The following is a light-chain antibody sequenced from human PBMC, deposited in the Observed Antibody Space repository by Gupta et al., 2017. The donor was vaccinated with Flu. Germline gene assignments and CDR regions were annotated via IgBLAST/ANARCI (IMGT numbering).Light chain of an antibody. Sequence: EIVMTQSPDTLSVSPGERATLSCRASQSVSSNLAWYQHKPGLAPRLLIYGASTRATGIADRFSGSGFGTEFTLTISSRQSEDFAVYYCQQDEDWPPITFGQGTLMEIK. J-gene: IGKJ5*01. V-gene: IGKV3-15*01. CDR3: QQDEDWPPIT. CDR2: GAS. CDR1: QSVSSN.